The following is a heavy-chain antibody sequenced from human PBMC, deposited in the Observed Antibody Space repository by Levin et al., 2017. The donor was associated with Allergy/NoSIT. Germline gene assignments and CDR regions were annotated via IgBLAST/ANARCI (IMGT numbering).Heavy chain of an antibody. Sequence: SCAASGFTFSNYAMSWVRQAPGKGLEWVSGISGSGATTYYADSVKGRFTISRDNSKNTLYLQLSSLRAEDTAVYYCARGGVVAAYVLYYFDYWGQGTLVTVSS. D-gene: IGHD2-15*01. CDR3: ARGGVVAAYVLYYFDY. CDR1: GFTFSNYA. CDR2: ISGSGATT. J-gene: IGHJ4*02. V-gene: IGHV3-23*01.